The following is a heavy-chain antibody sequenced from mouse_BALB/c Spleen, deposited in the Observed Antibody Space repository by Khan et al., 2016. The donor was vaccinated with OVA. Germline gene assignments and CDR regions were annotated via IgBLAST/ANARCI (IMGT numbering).Heavy chain of an antibody. CDR2: INPSNGYT. CDR1: GYTFTSYT. D-gene: IGHD2-14*01. CDR3: VRDGAYHRNAGWFLY. Sequence: QVQLKQSGAELARPGASVKMSCKASGYTFTSYTIHWIKLRPGQGLEWIGFINPSNGYTNYNQKFKDKATLTADISSTTVYMQLSSLTSDDSAVYNCVRDGAYHRNAGWFLYWGQGTLVTVSA. V-gene: IGHV1-4*01. J-gene: IGHJ3*01.